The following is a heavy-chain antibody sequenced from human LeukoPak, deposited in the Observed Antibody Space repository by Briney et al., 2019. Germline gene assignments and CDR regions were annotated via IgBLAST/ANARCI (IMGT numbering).Heavy chain of an antibody. D-gene: IGHD2-15*01. CDR3: ARGYCSGNTCYRSGYEI. Sequence: SETLSLTCTVSRGSISSYYWTWIRQPPRKGPEWIWYISHSGSADYNPSLRSRVTISVDTSKNQFSLKLSSVTAADTAVYYCARGYCSGNTCYRSGYEIWGQGTIVTVSS. CDR2: ISHSGSA. J-gene: IGHJ3*02. CDR1: RGSISSYY. V-gene: IGHV4-59*08.